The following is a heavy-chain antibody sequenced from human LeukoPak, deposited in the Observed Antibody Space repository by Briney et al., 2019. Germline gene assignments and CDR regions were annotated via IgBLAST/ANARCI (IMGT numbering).Heavy chain of an antibody. CDR3: TTGIRGD. V-gene: IGHV3-15*04. CDR2: IASKTDGGTT. J-gene: IGHJ4*02. Sequence: GGSLRLSCAASGFTVSSNYMTWVRQAPGKGLEWVGRIASKTDGGTTDYAAPVKGRFTISRDDSKNTLFLQMNSLKTEDTAVYYCTTGIRGDCGQGTLVTVSS. CDR1: GFTVSSNY.